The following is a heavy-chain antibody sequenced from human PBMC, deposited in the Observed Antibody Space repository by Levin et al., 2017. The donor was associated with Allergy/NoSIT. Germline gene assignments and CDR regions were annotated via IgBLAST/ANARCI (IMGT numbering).Heavy chain of an antibody. J-gene: IGHJ4*02. V-gene: IGHV3-74*01. CDR2: INTDGSTT. Sequence: GESLKISCAASGFTFSSYWMHWVRQAPGKGLVWVSRINTDGSTTNYADSVKGRFTISRENAKNTLYLQMNSLRAEDTAVYYCARALIVGATSGGDYWGQGTLVTVSS. D-gene: IGHD1-26*01. CDR3: ARALIVGATSGGDY. CDR1: GFTFSSYW.